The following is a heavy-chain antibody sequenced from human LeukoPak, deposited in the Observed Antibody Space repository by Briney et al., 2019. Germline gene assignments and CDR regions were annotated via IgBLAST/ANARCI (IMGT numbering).Heavy chain of an antibody. D-gene: IGHD4-17*01. V-gene: IGHV1-2*02. CDR2: INPNSGGT. J-gene: IGHJ4*02. Sequence: GASVKVSCKASGYTFTGYYMHWVRQAPGQGLEWMGWINPNSGGTNYAQKFQGRVTMTRDTSISTAYMELSRLRSDDTAVYYCARESIYGDYLFDYWGQGTLVTVSS. CDR3: ARESIYGDYLFDY. CDR1: GYTFTGYY.